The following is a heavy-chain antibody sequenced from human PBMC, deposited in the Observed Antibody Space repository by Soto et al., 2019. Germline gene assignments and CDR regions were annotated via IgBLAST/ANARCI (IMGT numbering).Heavy chain of an antibody. CDR1: GITFIADA. D-gene: IGHD6-13*01. Sequence: PGGSLRLSCAASGITFIADAMSWVRHAPGKGLEWVSAISGSGATTYYADSVKGRFTISRDKSKNTLYLQMNSLRAEDTALYYCAKSFSSNWYGYFDYWGQGSLVTVSS. CDR3: AKSFSSNWYGYFDY. J-gene: IGHJ4*02. CDR2: ISGSGATT. V-gene: IGHV3-23*01.